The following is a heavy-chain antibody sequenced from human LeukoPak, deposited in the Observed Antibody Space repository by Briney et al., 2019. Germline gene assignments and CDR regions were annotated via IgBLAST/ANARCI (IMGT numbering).Heavy chain of an antibody. J-gene: IGHJ3*02. CDR2: IFHSGSP. V-gene: IGHV4-4*02. Sequence: PSETLSLTCAVSGGSISSSNWWSWVRQPPGKGLEWMGEIFHSGSPNYNPSLKSRVTISVDKSKNQFSLKLSSVTAADTAVYYCARDNTVVPAAMNAFDIWGQGTMVTASS. D-gene: IGHD2-2*01. CDR3: ARDNTVVPAAMNAFDI. CDR1: GGSISSSNW.